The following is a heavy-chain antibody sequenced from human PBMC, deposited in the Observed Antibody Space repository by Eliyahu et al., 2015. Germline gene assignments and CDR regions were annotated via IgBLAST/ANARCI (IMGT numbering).Heavy chain of an antibody. Sequence: QVQLQQWGAGLLKPSETLSLTCAVYGGSFSGYYWSWIRQPPGKGLEWIGEINHSGSTNYNPSLKSRVTISVDTSKNQFSLKLSSVTAADTAVYYCARGRGSSGWYPRRRFDYWGQGTLVTVSS. J-gene: IGHJ4*02. V-gene: IGHV4-34*01. CDR3: ARGRGSSGWYPRRRFDY. CDR2: INHSGST. D-gene: IGHD6-19*01. CDR1: GGSFSGYY.